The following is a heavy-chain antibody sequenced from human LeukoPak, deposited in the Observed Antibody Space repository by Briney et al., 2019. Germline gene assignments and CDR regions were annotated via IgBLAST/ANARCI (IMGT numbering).Heavy chain of an antibody. J-gene: IGHJ4*02. CDR2: FDPEDGET. CDR1: GYTLTELS. V-gene: IGHV1-24*01. CDR3: ASTSHYDILTGPETPFDY. Sequence: ASVKVSCKVSGYTLTELSMHWVRQAPGKGLEWMGGFDPEDGETIYAQKFQGRVTMTTDTSTSTAYMELRSLRSDDTAVYYCASTSHYDILTGPETPFDYWGQGTLVTVSS. D-gene: IGHD3-9*01.